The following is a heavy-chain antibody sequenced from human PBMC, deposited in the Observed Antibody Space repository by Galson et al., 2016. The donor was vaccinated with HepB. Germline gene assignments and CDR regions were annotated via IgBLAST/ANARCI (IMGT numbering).Heavy chain of an antibody. CDR2: IYYTGST. CDR3: ARAAGHEYYFYGMEV. V-gene: IGHV4-39*01. Sequence: ETLSLTCTVSGGSISSSGYHWGWIRQPPGKGLEWIGNIYYTGSTYYNPSLESRLSMSVDTSKNQFALTLTSVTAADTAVYYRARAAGHEYYFYGMEVWGQGTTVTVSS. CDR1: GGSISSSGYH. J-gene: IGHJ6*02. D-gene: IGHD6-13*01.